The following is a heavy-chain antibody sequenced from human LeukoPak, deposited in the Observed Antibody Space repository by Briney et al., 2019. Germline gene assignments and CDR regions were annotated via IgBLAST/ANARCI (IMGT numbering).Heavy chain of an antibody. CDR2: IIPIFGTA. CDR1: GGTFSSYA. V-gene: IGHV1-69*05. Sequence: SVKVSCKASGGTFSSYAISWVRQAPGQGLEWMGGIIPIFGTANYAQKFQGRVTITTDESTSTAYMELSSLRSVDTAVYYCAVDYYGSGSYYNPFDYWGQGTLVTVSS. D-gene: IGHD3-10*01. CDR3: AVDYYGSGSYYNPFDY. J-gene: IGHJ4*02.